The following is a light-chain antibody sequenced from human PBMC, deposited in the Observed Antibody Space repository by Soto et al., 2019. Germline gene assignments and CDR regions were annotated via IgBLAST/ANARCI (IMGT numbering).Light chain of an antibody. Sequence: EIALTQSPGTLSLSPGERATLSCRASQSVRSSYLAWYQQKPRQAPRLLIYGASSRATGIPDRFSGSGPGTDFTLTISRLVPEDFAVYYCQQYGSSPPTFGQGTKV. V-gene: IGKV3-20*01. CDR2: GAS. CDR3: QQYGSSPPT. J-gene: IGKJ1*01. CDR1: QSVRSSY.